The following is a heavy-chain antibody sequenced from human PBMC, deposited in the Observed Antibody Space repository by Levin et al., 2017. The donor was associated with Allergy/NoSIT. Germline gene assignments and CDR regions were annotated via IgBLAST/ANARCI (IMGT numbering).Heavy chain of an antibody. D-gene: IGHD2-2*01. CDR2: ISYSGST. CDR1: GGSFSSGRYY. J-gene: IGHJ5*02. V-gene: IGHV4-31*03. Sequence: SQTLSLTCTVSGGSFSSGRYYWSWLRQHPGKGLEWIGYISYSGSTYYNPSLKSRVTISVETSKNQFSLKLSSVTAADTAVYYCARDLDCSGTSCYWGWFDPWGQGTLVTVSS. CDR3: ARDLDCSGTSCYWGWFDP.